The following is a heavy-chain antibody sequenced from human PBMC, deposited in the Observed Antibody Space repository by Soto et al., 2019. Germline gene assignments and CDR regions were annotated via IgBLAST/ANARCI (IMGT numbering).Heavy chain of an antibody. CDR3: ATSQKGYNWNYFDH. CDR2: INHTGFT. J-gene: IGHJ4*02. D-gene: IGHD1-1*01. Sequence: ASETLSLTCAVYGGSFSGYYWSWIRQPPGKGLEWIGEINHTGFTSYNPSLESRVSVSVDTSKRQFSLKLSAVTASDTAVYYCATSQKGYNWNYFDHWGQGALVTVSS. V-gene: IGHV4-34*01. CDR1: GGSFSGYY.